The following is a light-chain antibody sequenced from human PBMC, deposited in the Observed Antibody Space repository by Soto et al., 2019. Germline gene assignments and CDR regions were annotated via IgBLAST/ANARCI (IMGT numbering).Light chain of an antibody. CDR3: QQRSNWPPIT. J-gene: IGKJ5*01. CDR1: QSVGSY. V-gene: IGKV3-11*01. CDR2: DAS. Sequence: EFVLTQSPGTLSLSPGERATLSCRASQSVGSYLAWYQQKPGQGPRLLIYDASNRATGVSARFSGSGYGTDFTLTISSLEPEDFAVYYCQQRSNWPPITFGQGTRLEIK.